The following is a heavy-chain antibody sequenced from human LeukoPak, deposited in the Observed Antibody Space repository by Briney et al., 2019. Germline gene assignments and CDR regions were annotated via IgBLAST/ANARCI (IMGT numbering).Heavy chain of an antibody. V-gene: IGHV4-34*01. CDR3: ARGGSYYDSSGYQEPPMDY. J-gene: IGHJ4*02. D-gene: IGHD3-22*01. CDR1: GGSFSGYY. CDR2: INHSGST. Sequence: PSETLSLTCAVYGGSFSGYYWSWIRQPPGKGLGWIGEINHSGSTNYNPSLKSRVTISVDTSKNQFSLKLSSVTAADTAVYYCARGGSYYDSSGYQEPPMDYWGQGTLVTVSS.